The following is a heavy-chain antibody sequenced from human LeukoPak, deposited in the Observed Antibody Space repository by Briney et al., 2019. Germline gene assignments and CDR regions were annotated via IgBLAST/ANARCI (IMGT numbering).Heavy chain of an antibody. CDR1: GGSISSSSYY. CDR2: IYYSGST. D-gene: IGHD1-14*01. Sequence: PSETLSLTCTVSGGSISSSSYYWGWIRQPPGKGLEWIGSIYYSGSTYYNPSLKSRVTISVDTSKNQFSLKLSSVTAADTAVYYCARQTPDENWFDPWGRGTLVTVSS. V-gene: IGHV4-39*01. CDR3: ARQTPDENWFDP. J-gene: IGHJ5*02.